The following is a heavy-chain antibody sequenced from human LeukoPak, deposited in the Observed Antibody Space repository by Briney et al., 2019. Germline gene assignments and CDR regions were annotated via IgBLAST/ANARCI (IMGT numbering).Heavy chain of an antibody. Sequence: SETLSLTCAVYGGSFSGYYWSWIRQPPGKGLEWIGEINHSGSTNYNPSLKCRVTISVDTSKNQFSLKLSSVTAADTAVYYCARLRWLRPRGSYYFDYWGQGTLVTVSS. V-gene: IGHV4-34*01. CDR1: GGSFSGYY. CDR2: INHSGST. CDR3: ARLRWLRPRGSYYFDY. D-gene: IGHD5-12*01. J-gene: IGHJ4*02.